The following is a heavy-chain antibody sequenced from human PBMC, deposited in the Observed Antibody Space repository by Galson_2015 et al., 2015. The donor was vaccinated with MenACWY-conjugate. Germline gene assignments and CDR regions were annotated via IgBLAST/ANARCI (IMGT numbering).Heavy chain of an antibody. V-gene: IGHV3-7*03. CDR2: IKQDGSEK. Sequence: SLRLSCAASGFTFSSYWMSWVRQAPGKGLEWVANIKQDGSEKYYVDSVKGRFTISRDNAKNSLYLQMNSLRAEDTAVYYCARDRYYYDSSGYSDYWGQGTLVTVSS. CDR3: ARDRYYYDSSGYSDY. D-gene: IGHD3-22*01. CDR1: GFTFSSYW. J-gene: IGHJ4*02.